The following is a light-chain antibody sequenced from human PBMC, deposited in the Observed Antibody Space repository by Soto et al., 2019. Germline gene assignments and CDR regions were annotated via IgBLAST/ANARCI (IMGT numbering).Light chain of an antibody. J-gene: IGKJ2*01. Sequence: EIVMTQSPATLSVSPGERATLSCRASQSVSSNLAWYQQKPGQAPRLLIYGASTRATGIPARFSGSGSGTEFTLTISSLQSEEFAVYYCQQYNNWPPYTLGQGTKLEIK. CDR1: QSVSSN. V-gene: IGKV3-15*01. CDR3: QQYNNWPPYT. CDR2: GAS.